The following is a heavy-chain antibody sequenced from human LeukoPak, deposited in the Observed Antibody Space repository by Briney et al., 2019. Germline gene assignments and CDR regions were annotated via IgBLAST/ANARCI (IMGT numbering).Heavy chain of an antibody. V-gene: IGHV3-23*01. D-gene: IGHD5-24*01. Sequence: PGGSLRLSCAASGFIFSSYAMSWVRQAPGKGLEWVSVISGSGDYTHYADSVKGRFTISRDNSKNTLYLQMNSLRAEDTAVYYCAKGDGYNPFDYWGQGTLVTVSS. J-gene: IGHJ4*02. CDR2: ISGSGDYT. CDR3: AKGDGYNPFDY. CDR1: GFIFSSYA.